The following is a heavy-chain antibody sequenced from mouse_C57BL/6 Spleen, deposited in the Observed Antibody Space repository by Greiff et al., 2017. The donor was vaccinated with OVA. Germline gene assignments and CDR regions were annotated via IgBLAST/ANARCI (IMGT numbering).Heavy chain of an antibody. CDR1: GYTFTDYE. CDR2: IDPETGGT. Sequence: VQLQQSGAELVKPGASVKLSCKASGYTFTDYEMHWVKQTPVHGLEWIGAIDPETGGTAYNQKFKGKAILTADKSSSTAYMELRSLTSEDSAVYYCTSITTVVPWGTGTTVTVSS. J-gene: IGHJ1*03. D-gene: IGHD1-1*01. CDR3: TSITTVVP. V-gene: IGHV1-15*01.